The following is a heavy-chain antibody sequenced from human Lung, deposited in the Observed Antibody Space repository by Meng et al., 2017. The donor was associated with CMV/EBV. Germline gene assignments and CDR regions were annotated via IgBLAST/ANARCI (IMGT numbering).Heavy chain of an antibody. CDR3: ARDEVIKDDAFDI. CDR2: INPNSGGT. D-gene: IGHD3-10*01. J-gene: IGHJ3*02. Sequence: ASXXVSXKASGYTFTGYYIHWVRQAPGQGLEWMGWINPNSGGTNYAQKFQGRVTMTRDTSISTTFMELSRLRSDDTAVYYCARDEVIKDDAFDIWVQGTRVTVSS. CDR1: GYTFTGYY. V-gene: IGHV1-2*02.